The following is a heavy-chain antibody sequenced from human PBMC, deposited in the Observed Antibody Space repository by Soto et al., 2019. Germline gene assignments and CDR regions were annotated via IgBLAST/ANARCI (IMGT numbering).Heavy chain of an antibody. D-gene: IGHD3-10*01. CDR2: INWNGGST. Sequence: EVQLVESGGGVVRPGGSLRLSCAASGFTFDDYGMSWVRQAPGKGLESVSGINWNGGSTGYADSVKGRFTISRDNAKNSLYLQMNSLRAEDTALYYCARGWFGELLLTSSVYYYYYGMDVWGQGTTVTVSS. J-gene: IGHJ6*02. CDR1: GFTFDDYG. CDR3: ARGWFGELLLTSSVYYYYYGMDV. V-gene: IGHV3-20*04.